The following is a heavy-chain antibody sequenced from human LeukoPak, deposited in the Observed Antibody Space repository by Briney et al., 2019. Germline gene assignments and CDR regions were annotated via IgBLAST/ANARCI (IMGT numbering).Heavy chain of an antibody. Sequence: SETLSLTCAVSGGSISSSNWWSWVRQPPGKGLEWIGEIYHSGSTNYNPSLKSRVTISVDTSKNQFSLKLSSVTAADTAVYYCAGGYSYGYLGYWGQGTLVTVSS. J-gene: IGHJ4*02. V-gene: IGHV4-4*02. CDR1: GGSISSSNW. D-gene: IGHD5-18*01. CDR3: AGGYSYGYLGY. CDR2: IYHSGST.